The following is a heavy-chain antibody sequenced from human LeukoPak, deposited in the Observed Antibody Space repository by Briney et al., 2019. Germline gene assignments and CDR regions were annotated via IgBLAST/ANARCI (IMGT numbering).Heavy chain of an antibody. CDR2: IYSGGST. D-gene: IGHD5-12*01. J-gene: IGHJ4*02. CDR3: ARVPILPEIVATRGGY. V-gene: IGHV3-53*01. Sequence: GGSLRLSCAASGFTVSSNYMSWVRQAPGKGLEWVSVIYSGGSTYYADSVKGRFTISRDNSKNTLYLQMNSLRAEDTAVYYCARVPILPEIVATRGGYWGQGTLVTVSS. CDR1: GFTVSSNY.